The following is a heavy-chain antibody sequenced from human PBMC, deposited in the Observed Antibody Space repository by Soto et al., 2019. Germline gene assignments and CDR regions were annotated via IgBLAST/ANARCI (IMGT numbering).Heavy chain of an antibody. V-gene: IGHV3-23*01. D-gene: IGHD6-6*01. CDR1: GFTFSSYA. CDR2: ISGSGGST. CDR3: AKGPSTARTVPFIGMYV. Sequence: GGSLRLSCAASGFTFSSYAMSWVRQAPGKGLEWVSAISGSGGSTYYADSVKGRFTISRDNSKNTLYLQMNSLRAEDTAVYYCAKGPSTARTVPFIGMYVWGQGTTVTVSS. J-gene: IGHJ6*02.